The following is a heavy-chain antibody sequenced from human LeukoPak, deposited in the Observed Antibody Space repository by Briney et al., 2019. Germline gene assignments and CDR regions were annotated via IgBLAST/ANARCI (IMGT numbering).Heavy chain of an antibody. CDR1: GFTFRNYW. J-gene: IGHJ4*02. CDR2: INERATII. V-gene: IGHV3-74*01. CDR3: VRDLILVWTPGDDFDH. D-gene: IGHD3-16*01. Sequence: TGGSLRLSCSASGFTFRNYWMHWVGQAPGKGLEWVSRINERATIISYADSVNGRFTISRENARNTLYLQMNSLTAEDTAVYYCVRDLILVWTPGDDFDHWGQGTLVTVSS.